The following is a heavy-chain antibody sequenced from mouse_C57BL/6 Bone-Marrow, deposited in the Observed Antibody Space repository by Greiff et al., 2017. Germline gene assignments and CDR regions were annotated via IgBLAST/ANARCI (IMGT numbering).Heavy chain of an antibody. V-gene: IGHV1-69*01. CDR1: GYPFTSYW. J-gene: IGHJ4*01. CDR2: IDPSDSYT. CDR3: ARNGYYAKDY. Sequence: QVQLQQPGAELVMPGASVKLSCKASGYPFTSYWLHWVKQRPGQGLAWIGAIDPSDSYTNYNQKFKGKSTLTVDKAASTAYMQLSSLTSEDSAVYYCARNGYYAKDYWGQGTTGTVSS.